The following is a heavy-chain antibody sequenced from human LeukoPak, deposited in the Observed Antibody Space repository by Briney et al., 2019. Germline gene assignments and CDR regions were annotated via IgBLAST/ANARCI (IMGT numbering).Heavy chain of an antibody. CDR1: GYTFTGYY. J-gene: IGHJ5*02. Sequence: ASVKVSCKASGYTFTGYYMHLVRQAPGQGLEWMGWINPNSGGTNYAQKFQGRVTMTRDTSISTAYMELSRLRSDDTAVYYCARDLSYDYVWGSYRKYNWFDPWGQGTLVTVSS. V-gene: IGHV1-2*02. CDR2: INPNSGGT. CDR3: ARDLSYDYVWGSYRKYNWFDP. D-gene: IGHD3-16*02.